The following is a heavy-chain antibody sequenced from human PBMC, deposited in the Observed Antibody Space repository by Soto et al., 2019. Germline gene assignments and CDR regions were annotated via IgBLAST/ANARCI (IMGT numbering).Heavy chain of an antibody. J-gene: IGHJ4*02. CDR1: GFTFSSYS. Sequence: GGSLRLSCAASGFTFSSYSMNWVRQAPGKGLEWVSSISSSSSYIYYADSVKGRFTISRDNAKNSLYLQMNSLRAEDTAVYYCARDRNYYDSSGYYYYFDCWGQGTLVTVSS. CDR2: ISSSSSYI. V-gene: IGHV3-21*01. D-gene: IGHD3-22*01. CDR3: ARDRNYYDSSGYYYYFDC.